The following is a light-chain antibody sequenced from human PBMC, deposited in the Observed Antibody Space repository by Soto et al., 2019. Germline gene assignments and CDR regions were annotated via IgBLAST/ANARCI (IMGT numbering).Light chain of an antibody. J-gene: IGKJ1*01. CDR3: QQANGDPWT. V-gene: IGKV1-12*02. CDR1: PDVRSW. CDR2: GAS. Sequence: DIQMTQSPSSVSASVGDRVTISCRASPDVRSWLAWYQQKPGKAPNLLIYGASTLQSGVPSRFSGSGSGTDFTLTISSLQPEDFATCYCQQANGDPWTFGQGTKVEIK.